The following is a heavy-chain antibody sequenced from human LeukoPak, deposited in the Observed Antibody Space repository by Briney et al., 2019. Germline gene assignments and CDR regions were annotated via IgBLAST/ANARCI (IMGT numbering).Heavy chain of an antibody. Sequence: GGSLRLSCAASGFTFINYAMSWVRQAPGKGLEWVSAISGSGGSTYYADSVKGRFTISRDNAKNSLYLQMNSLRAEDTAVYYCARPGYYYGMDVWGQGTTVTVSS. D-gene: IGHD3-10*01. CDR1: GFTFINYA. CDR3: ARPGYYYGMDV. V-gene: IGHV3-23*01. CDR2: ISGSGGST. J-gene: IGHJ6*02.